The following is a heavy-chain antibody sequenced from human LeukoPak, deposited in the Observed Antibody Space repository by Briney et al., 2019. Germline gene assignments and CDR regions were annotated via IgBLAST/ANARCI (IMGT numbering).Heavy chain of an antibody. J-gene: IGHJ4*02. V-gene: IGHV5-51*01. D-gene: IGHD3-22*01. CDR2: IYPGDSDT. CDR3: ARQFRDSSGYYSYYFDY. CDR1: GYSFTIYW. Sequence: GESLKISCKGSGYSFTIYWIGWVRQMPGRGLEWMGIIYPGDSDTRYSPSFQGQVTISADKSISTAYLQWSSLKASDTAMYYCARQFRDSSGYYSYYFDYGGQGTLVTVSS.